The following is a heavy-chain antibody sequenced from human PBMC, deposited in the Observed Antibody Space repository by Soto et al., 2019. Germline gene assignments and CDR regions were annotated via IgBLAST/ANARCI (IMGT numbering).Heavy chain of an antibody. J-gene: IGHJ4*02. CDR2: IGTAGDT. CDR3: ARGAPPPRLEYYYGSMFDY. D-gene: IGHD3-10*01. Sequence: GGSLRLSCAASGFTFSSYDMHWVRQATGKGLEWVSAIGTAGDTYYPGSVKGRFTISRENAKNSLYLQMNSLRAGDTAVYYCARGAPPPRLEYYYGSMFDYWGQGTLVTVSS. CDR1: GFTFSSYD. V-gene: IGHV3-13*01.